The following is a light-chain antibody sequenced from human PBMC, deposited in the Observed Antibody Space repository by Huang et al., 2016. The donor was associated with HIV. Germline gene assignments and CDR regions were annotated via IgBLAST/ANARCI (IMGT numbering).Light chain of an antibody. V-gene: IGKV2-28*01. CDR1: QSILHTNGYSY. Sequence: IVMTQSPLSLPVTPGEPASISCRSSQSILHTNGYSYVDWYLQKPGQSPQLMIYLSSNRASGVPDRFSGIGSVLDFTLKISSVEAEDVCIYYFMQALQTPRTFGQGTRLEIK. CDR2: LSS. CDR3: MQALQTPRT. J-gene: IGKJ5*01.